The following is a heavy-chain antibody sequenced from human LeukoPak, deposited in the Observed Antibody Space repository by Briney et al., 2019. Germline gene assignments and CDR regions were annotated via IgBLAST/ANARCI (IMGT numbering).Heavy chain of an antibody. CDR3: ASPYPSGYSSGWYYFDY. CDR1: GFTFSSYA. V-gene: IGHV3-30-3*01. Sequence: GGSLRLSCAASGFTFSSYAMHWVRQAPGKGLEWVAVISYDGSNKYYADSVKGRFTISRDNSKNTLYLQMNSLRAEDTAVYYCASPYPSGYSSGWYYFDYWGQGTLVTVSS. CDR2: ISYDGSNK. J-gene: IGHJ4*02. D-gene: IGHD6-19*01.